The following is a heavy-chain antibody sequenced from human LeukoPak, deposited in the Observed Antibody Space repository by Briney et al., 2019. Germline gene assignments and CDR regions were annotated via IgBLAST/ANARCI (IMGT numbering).Heavy chain of an antibody. D-gene: IGHD4-17*01. CDR2: MNPNSGNT. CDR1: GYTFTSYD. Sequence: ASVKVSCKASGYTFTSYDINWVRQATGQGLEWMGWMNPNSGNTGYAQKFQGRVTMTRNTSISTAYMELSSLRSEDTAVYYCARGDYGDYWNYYYYYMDVWGKGTTVTVSS. V-gene: IGHV1-8*01. J-gene: IGHJ6*03. CDR3: ARGDYGDYWNYYYYYMDV.